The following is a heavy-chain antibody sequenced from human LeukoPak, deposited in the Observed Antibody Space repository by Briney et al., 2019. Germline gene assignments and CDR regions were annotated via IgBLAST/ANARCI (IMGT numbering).Heavy chain of an antibody. J-gene: IGHJ3*02. CDR1: GDSISTYY. CDR3: ATETEPPGRDDSFDI. V-gene: IGHV4-4*07. CDR2: IYNSGST. Sequence: PSETLSLTCTVSGDSISTYYWSWIRQPAGKGLEWIGRIYNSGSTYYNPSLKSRVTISLDTSKNHFSLKLTSVTAADTAVYYCATETEPPGRDDSFDIWGQGTMVTVSS.